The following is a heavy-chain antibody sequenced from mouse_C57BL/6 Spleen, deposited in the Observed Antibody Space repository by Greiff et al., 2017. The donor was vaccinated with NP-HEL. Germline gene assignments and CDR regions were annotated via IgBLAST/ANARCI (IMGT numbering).Heavy chain of an antibody. J-gene: IGHJ4*01. V-gene: IGHV1-7*01. D-gene: IGHD1-1*01. CDR3: AIDGSSPYYYAMGY. CDR1: GYTFTSYW. CDR2: INPSSGYT. Sequence: QVQLQQPGAELAKPGDSVKLSCKASGYTFTSYWMHWVKQRPGQGLEWIGYINPSSGYTKYNQKFKDKATLTADKSSSTAYMQLSSLTYEHSAVDFCAIDGSSPYYYAMGYWGQGTSVTVSS.